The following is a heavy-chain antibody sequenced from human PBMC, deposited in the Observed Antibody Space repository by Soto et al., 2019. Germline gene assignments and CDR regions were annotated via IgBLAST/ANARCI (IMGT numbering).Heavy chain of an antibody. D-gene: IGHD1-26*01. CDR3: TRSQREPRDIQH. Sequence: QAQLVESGGGLVKPGGSLRLSCAASEFTFSDYYMSWIRQAPGKGLEWVAYITSSGSAIYYADSVKGRFTVSWDNAKKSLALQNTRPRVDDMAVYYFTRSQREPRDIQHWGQGTLVTVTS. V-gene: IGHV3-11*01. J-gene: IGHJ1*01. CDR2: ITSSGSAI. CDR1: EFTFSDYY.